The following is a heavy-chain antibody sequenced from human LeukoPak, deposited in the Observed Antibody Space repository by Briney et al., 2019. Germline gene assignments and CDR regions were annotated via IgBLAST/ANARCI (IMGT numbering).Heavy chain of an antibody. J-gene: IGHJ5*02. CDR1: GGTFSSYT. CDR2: IIPILGIA. D-gene: IGHD2-21*02. CDR3: ARDLYCGGDCYSNWFDP. Sequence: SVKVSYKASGGTFSSYTISWVRQAPGQGLEWMGRIIPILGIANYAQKFQGRVTITADKSTSTAYMELSSLRSEDTAVYYCARDLYCGGDCYSNWFDPWGQGTLVTVSS. V-gene: IGHV1-69*04.